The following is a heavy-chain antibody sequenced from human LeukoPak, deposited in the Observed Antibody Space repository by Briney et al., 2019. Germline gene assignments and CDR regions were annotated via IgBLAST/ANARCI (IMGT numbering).Heavy chain of an antibody. CDR1: GFTLRSYS. CDR2: INWGSNHI. Sequence: GGSLRLSCAASGFTLRSYSMSWVRQVPGKWLEWVSSINWGSNHIYYADAVQGRFTISRDNAKNSLYLQMNSLRAEDTAIYYCARDNSGWSRDYWGQGTLVTVSS. V-gene: IGHV3-21*06. D-gene: IGHD6-19*01. CDR3: ARDNSGWSRDY. J-gene: IGHJ4*02.